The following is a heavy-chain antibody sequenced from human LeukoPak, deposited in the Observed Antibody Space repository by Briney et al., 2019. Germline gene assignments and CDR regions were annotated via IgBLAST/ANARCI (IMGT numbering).Heavy chain of an antibody. CDR3: ARERQDTIIHSGAFDI. CDR2: IANDGGHT. CDR1: GFTFSNYF. Sequence: GGSLRLSCAASGFTFSNYFIHWVRQAPGKGLEWVADIANDGGHTFYVESVKGRFTISRDNSKNTLYLQMNSLRVEDTAVYFCARERQDTIIHSGAFDIWGQGTMVTVSS. V-gene: IGHV3-30-3*01. D-gene: IGHD3-10*01. J-gene: IGHJ3*02.